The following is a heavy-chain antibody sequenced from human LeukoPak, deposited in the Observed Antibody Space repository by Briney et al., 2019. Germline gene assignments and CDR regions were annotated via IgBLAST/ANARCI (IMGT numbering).Heavy chain of an antibody. D-gene: IGHD6-13*01. CDR1: GGSISSSSYY. V-gene: IGHV4-61*05. Sequence: PSETLSLTCTVSGGSISSSSYYWGWIRQPPGKGLEWIGYIYYSGSTNYNPSLKSRVTISVDTSKNQFSLKLSSVTAADTAVYYCASYISWFDPWGQGTLVTVSS. J-gene: IGHJ5*02. CDR3: ASYISWFDP. CDR2: IYYSGST.